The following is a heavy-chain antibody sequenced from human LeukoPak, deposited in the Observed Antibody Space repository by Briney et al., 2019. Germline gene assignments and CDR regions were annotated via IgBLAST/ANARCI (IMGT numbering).Heavy chain of an antibody. CDR3: ARDKAARPNASDI. D-gene: IGHD6-6*01. CDR2: IYYSGTT. Sequence: PSQTLSLTCTVSGGSIRSGSFYWTWIRQHPGKGLEWIGYIYYSGTTYYNPSLKSRVSISIDTSKNQFALKLSSVTAADTAVYYCARDKAARPNASDIWGQGTMVTVSS. CDR1: GGSIRSGSFY. J-gene: IGHJ3*02. V-gene: IGHV4-31*03.